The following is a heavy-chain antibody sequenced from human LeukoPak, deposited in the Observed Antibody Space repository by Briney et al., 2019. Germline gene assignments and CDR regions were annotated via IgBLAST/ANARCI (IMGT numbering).Heavy chain of an antibody. CDR2: MSYDGFNK. CDR1: GFTFSSYG. CDR3: AKDIVATNPYYYYGMDV. D-gene: IGHD5-12*01. V-gene: IGHV3-30*18. J-gene: IGHJ6*02. Sequence: GGSLRLSCAASGFTFSSYGMHWVRQAPGKGLEWVAVMSYDGFNKYYADSVKGRFTISRDNSKNTLYLQMNSLRAEDTAVYYCAKDIVATNPYYYYGMDVWGQGTTVTVSS.